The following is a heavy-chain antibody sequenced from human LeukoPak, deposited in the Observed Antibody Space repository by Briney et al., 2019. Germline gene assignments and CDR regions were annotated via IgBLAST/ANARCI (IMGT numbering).Heavy chain of an antibody. CDR2: IKSKTDGGTT. V-gene: IGHV3-15*07. CDR3: TTKYYDILTGYYVDY. D-gene: IGHD3-9*01. J-gene: IGHJ4*02. Sequence: GGSLRLSCAASGLTFSNAWMNWVRQAPGKGLEWVGRIKSKTDGGTTDYAAPVKGRFTISRDDSKNTLYLQMNSLKTEDTAVYYCTTKYYDILTGYYVDYWGQGTLVTVSS. CDR1: GLTFSNAW.